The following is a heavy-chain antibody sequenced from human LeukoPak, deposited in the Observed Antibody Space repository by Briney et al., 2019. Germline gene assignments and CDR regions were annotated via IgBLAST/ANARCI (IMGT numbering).Heavy chain of an antibody. J-gene: IGHJ4*02. CDR3: ATDDGTAMGNHFDY. V-gene: IGHV1-24*01. CDR1: GYTLTELS. CDR2: FDPEDGET. Sequence: ASVTVSCKVSGYTLTELSMHWVRQAPGKGLEWMGGFDPEDGETIYAQKFQGRVTMTEDTSTDTAYMELSSLRSEDTAVYYCATDDGTAMGNHFDYWGQGTLVTVSS. D-gene: IGHD5-18*01.